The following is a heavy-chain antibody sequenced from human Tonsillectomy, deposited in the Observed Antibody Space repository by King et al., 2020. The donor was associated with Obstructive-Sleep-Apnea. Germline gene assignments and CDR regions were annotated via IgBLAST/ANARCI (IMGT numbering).Heavy chain of an antibody. CDR1: GFTFSSYD. CDR2: IGTAGDT. D-gene: IGHD3-9*01. V-gene: IGHV3-13*01. J-gene: IGHJ6*02. Sequence: VQLVESGGGLVQPGGSLRLSCAASGFTFSSYDMHWVRQATGKGLEWVSAIGTAGDTYYPGSVKGRFTISRENAKNSLYLQMNSLRAGDTAVYYCASENYDILTGYRYGMDVWGQGTTVTVSS. CDR3: ASENYDILTGYRYGMDV.